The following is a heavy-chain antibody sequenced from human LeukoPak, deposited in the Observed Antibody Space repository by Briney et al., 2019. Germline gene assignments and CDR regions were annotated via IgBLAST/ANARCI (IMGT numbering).Heavy chain of an antibody. Sequence: TSGGSLRLSCAASGFTFSNAWMSWVRQAPGKGLEWVGRIKRKTDGGTTDYAAPVKGRFTISRDDSKNTLYLQMNSLKTEDTAVYYCTTEVGGESDGYNYYYGMDVWGQGTTVTVSS. CDR2: IKRKTDGGTT. J-gene: IGHJ6*02. CDR3: TTEVGGESDGYNYYYGMDV. CDR1: GFTFSNAW. D-gene: IGHD5-24*01. V-gene: IGHV3-15*01.